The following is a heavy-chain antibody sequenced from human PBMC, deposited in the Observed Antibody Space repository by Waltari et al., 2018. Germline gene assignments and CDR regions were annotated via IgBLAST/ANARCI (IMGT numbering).Heavy chain of an antibody. D-gene: IGHD3-10*01. CDR3: ATFRWLGY. V-gene: IGHV3-7*03. J-gene: IGHJ4*02. CDR2: INYDGSEK. CDR1: ELTFSKYW. Sequence: EVRVMESGGALVQPGGSLRLSCVVSELTFSKYWMTWVRQASGGGLEWVGNINYDGSEKNYGDSVRGRFTISRDNARNTVYLQMNSLRSEDTAVYYCATFRWLGYWGQGTQVTVSS.